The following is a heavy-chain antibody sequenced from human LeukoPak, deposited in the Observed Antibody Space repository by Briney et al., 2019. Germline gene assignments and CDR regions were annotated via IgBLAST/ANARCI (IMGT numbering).Heavy chain of an antibody. CDR3: ARVGCSGGRCYGSAPMHYFDY. Sequence: PGGSLGLSCAASGFTVSTNYMSWVRQAPGKGLEWVSIIHSGGSTSLADSVKGRFTISRHISKNTLYLQMNSLKAEDTAVYYCARVGCSGGRCYGSAPMHYFDYWGQGALIIVSS. D-gene: IGHD2-15*01. CDR2: IHSGGST. V-gene: IGHV3-53*04. J-gene: IGHJ4*02. CDR1: GFTVSTNY.